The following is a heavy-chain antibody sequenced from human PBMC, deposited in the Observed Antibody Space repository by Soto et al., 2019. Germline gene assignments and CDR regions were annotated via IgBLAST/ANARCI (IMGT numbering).Heavy chain of an antibody. D-gene: IGHD5-12*01. CDR1: GYMFAYKY. CDR3: ARDALWSVNSGISTWFDL. CDR2: INPSGGLT. J-gene: IGHJ5*02. V-gene: IGHV1-46*01. Sequence: QAQLLQSGPELKKPGASVTISCKASGYMFAYKYLHWVRQAPGQGLEWMGVINPSGGLTGYAQKFKGRINVTRDTSTSTLFLHMNSLTTDDTAVYYCARDALWSVNSGISTWFDLWGQGSLVSVSS.